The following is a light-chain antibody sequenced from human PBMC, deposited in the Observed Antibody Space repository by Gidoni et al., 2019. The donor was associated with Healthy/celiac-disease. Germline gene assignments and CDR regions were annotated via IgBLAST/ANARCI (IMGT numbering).Light chain of an antibody. CDR1: QGISSY. J-gene: IGKJ2*01. V-gene: IGKV1-9*01. CDR3: QQLNSYPPNT. CDR2: AAS. Sequence: DIQLTQSPSFLSESVGDRVTITCRASQGISSYLAWYQQKPGKDPKLLIYAASTLQSGVPSSFSGSGSGTEFTLTISSLQPEEFATYYCQQLNSYPPNTFGQGTKLEIK.